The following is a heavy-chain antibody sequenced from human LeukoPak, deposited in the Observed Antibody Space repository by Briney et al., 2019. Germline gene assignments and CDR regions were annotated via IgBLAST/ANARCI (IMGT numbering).Heavy chain of an antibody. CDR2: ISGSGGST. Sequence: GGSLRLSCAASGFTFSSYAMSWIRQAPGKGLEWVSAISGSGGSTCYADSVKGRFTISRDNSKNTLYLQMNSLRAEDTAVYYCAKAPRITMVRGVISRHNWFDPWGQGTLVTVSS. J-gene: IGHJ5*02. V-gene: IGHV3-23*01. CDR3: AKAPRITMVRGVISRHNWFDP. CDR1: GFTFSSYA. D-gene: IGHD3-10*01.